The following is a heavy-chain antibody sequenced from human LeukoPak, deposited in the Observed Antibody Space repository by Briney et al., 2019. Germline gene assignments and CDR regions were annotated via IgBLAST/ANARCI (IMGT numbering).Heavy chain of an antibody. J-gene: IGHJ6*02. CDR1: GYTFTSYG. D-gene: IGHD6-13*01. CDR3: ARDEGGTAAGYYYYYGMDV. Sequence: GASVKVSCKASGYTFTSYGISWVRQAPGQGLEWMGWISAYNGNTNHAQKLQGRVTMTTDTSTSTAYMELRSLRSDDTAVYYCARDEGGTAAGYYYYYGMDVWGQGTTVTVSS. CDR2: ISAYNGNT. V-gene: IGHV1-18*01.